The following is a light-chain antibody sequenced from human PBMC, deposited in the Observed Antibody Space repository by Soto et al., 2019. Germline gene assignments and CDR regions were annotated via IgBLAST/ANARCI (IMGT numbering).Light chain of an antibody. CDR3: SSKTSSSSPFV. V-gene: IGLV2-14*01. Sequence: QSALTQPASVSGSPGQSITISCTGSTSDVGAYNYVSWYKHHPGQAPQLMIYGVSNRPSGVSNRFSGSKSGNTASLTISGLQADDEGDYYCSSKTSSSSPFVFGTGTKLTV. CDR2: GVS. CDR1: TSDVGAYNY. J-gene: IGLJ1*01.